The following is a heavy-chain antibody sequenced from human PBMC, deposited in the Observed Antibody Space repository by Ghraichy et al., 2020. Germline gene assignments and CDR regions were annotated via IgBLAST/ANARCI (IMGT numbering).Heavy chain of an antibody. V-gene: IGHV4-59*01. Sequence: SETLSLTCTVSGGSISSYYWSWIRQPPGKGLEWIGYIYYSGSTNYNPSLKSRVTISVDTSKNQFSLKLSSVTAADTAVYYCARADIKLERRRYYYYYMDVWGKGTTVTVSS. CDR1: GGSISSYY. CDR2: IYYSGST. D-gene: IGHD1-1*01. CDR3: ARADIKLERRRYYYYYMDV. J-gene: IGHJ6*03.